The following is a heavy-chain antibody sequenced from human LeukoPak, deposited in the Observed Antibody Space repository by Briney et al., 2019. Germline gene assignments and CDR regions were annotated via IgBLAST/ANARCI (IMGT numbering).Heavy chain of an antibody. Sequence: ASVKVSCKASGYTFTNYDINWFRQAPGQGLEWMGWMNPDNANTGYGQRLQGRVTMTRSTSISTAYMELTSLTSEDTAVYYCARALSGCVLCFDYWGQGTLVTVSS. V-gene: IGHV1-8*01. D-gene: IGHD6-19*01. CDR3: ARALSGCVLCFDY. J-gene: IGHJ4*02. CDR1: GYTFTNYD. CDR2: MNPDNANT.